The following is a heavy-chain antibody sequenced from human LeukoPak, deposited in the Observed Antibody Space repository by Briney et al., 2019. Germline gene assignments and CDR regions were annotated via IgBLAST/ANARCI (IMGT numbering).Heavy chain of an antibody. D-gene: IGHD1-1*01. CDR1: GGSISSSSYY. J-gene: IGHJ5*02. CDR3: AREGTSGTHLNWFDP. CDR2: IYYRGST. Sequence: SETLSLTCTVSGGSISSSSYYWGWIRQPPGKGLEWIGSIYYRGSTYYNPSLKSRVTLSVDTSKNQFSLKLSSVTAADTAVYYCAREGTSGTHLNWFDPWGQGTLVTVSS. V-gene: IGHV4-39*07.